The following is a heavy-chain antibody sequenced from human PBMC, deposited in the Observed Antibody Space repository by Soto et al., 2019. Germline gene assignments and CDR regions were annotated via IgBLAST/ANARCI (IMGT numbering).Heavy chain of an antibody. J-gene: IGHJ4*02. V-gene: IGHV3-33*01. CDR1: GVTFTSYG. D-gene: IGHD3-3*01. CDR3: ARDRRLLEWLDQ. CDR2: IWYDGSMK. Sequence: QVQVVESGGGVVQPGRSLRLSCEASGVTFTSYGMHWVRQAPGKGLEWVAVIWYDGSMKYYADSVKGRFSISRDNSQNTVFRQLNSLRAADTAVYYCARDRRLLEWLDQWGQGTLVTVSS.